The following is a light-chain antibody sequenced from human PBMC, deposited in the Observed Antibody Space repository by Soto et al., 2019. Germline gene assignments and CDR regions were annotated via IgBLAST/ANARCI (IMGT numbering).Light chain of an antibody. CDR2: LGS. CDR1: QSLLHSTGNIY. CDR3: MQAVQAPRT. V-gene: IGKV2-28*01. J-gene: IGKJ1*01. Sequence: IVLTHSPLSLPVTPGEPAAISCRSSQSLLHSTGNIYLDRYLQKPGQSPQLLIYLGSIRASAVPDRFSGSGSGTDFTLKITGVEAEDVGVYYFMQAVQAPRTFSIGTTVEIK.